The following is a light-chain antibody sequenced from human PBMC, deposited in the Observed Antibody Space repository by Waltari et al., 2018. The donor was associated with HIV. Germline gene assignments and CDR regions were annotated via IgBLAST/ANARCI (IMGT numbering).Light chain of an antibody. CDR1: SGDIGASYCF. CDR3: SSYTSSHIVI. V-gene: IGLV2-14*01. CDR2: EVS. Sequence: QSALTQPASVSGSPGQSITISCTGTSGDIGASYCFVSWYQPHPPKVPKLIIFEVSNRPSWVSNCFSASKSANTASLTISGLQPEDEADYYCSSYTSSHIVIFGGGTKVTVL. J-gene: IGLJ2*01.